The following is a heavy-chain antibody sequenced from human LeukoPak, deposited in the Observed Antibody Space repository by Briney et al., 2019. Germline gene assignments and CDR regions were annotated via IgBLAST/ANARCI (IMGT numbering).Heavy chain of an antibody. V-gene: IGHV4-34*01. Sequence: PSETLFLTCAVYGGSFSGYYWSWIRQPPGKGLEWIGEINHSGSTNYNPSLKSRVTISVDTSKNQFSLKLSSVTAADTAVYYCARDPRGIAAAGTNAFDIWGQGTMVTVSS. D-gene: IGHD6-13*01. CDR1: GGSFSGYY. CDR2: INHSGST. J-gene: IGHJ3*02. CDR3: ARDPRGIAAAGTNAFDI.